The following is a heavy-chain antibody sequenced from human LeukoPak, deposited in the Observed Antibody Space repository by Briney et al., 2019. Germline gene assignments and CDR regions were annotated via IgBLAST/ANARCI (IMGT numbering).Heavy chain of an antibody. Sequence: SETLSLTCTVSGGSISSYYWSWIRQPPGKGLEWIGYIYYTGSTNYNPSLKSRVTISVETSKNQFSLKLKSVTAADTAVYYCARGGYYGSGNDFRFDPWGQGTLVTVSS. CDR2: IYYTGST. J-gene: IGHJ5*02. D-gene: IGHD3-10*01. CDR3: ARGGYYGSGNDFRFDP. V-gene: IGHV4-59*01. CDR1: GGSISSYY.